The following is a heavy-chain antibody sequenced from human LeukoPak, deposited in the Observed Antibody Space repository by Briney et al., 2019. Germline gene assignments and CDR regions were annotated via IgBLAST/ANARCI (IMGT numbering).Heavy chain of an antibody. D-gene: IGHD2-2*01. CDR1: GYTFTGYY. Sequence: ASVKVSCKASGYTFTGYYMHWVRQAPGQGLEWMGRINPNSGGTNYAQKFQGRVTMTRDTSISTAYMELSRLRSDDTAVYYCARAIVVVPAAAPLFDYWGQGTLVTVSS. J-gene: IGHJ4*02. V-gene: IGHV1-2*02. CDR2: INPNSGGT. CDR3: ARAIVVVPAAAPLFDY.